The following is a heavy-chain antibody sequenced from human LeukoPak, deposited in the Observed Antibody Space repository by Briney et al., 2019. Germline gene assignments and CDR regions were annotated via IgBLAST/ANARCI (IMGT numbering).Heavy chain of an antibody. CDR3: AADVRLGYSYGTDL. D-gene: IGHD5-18*01. CDR2: IVVGSGNT. J-gene: IGHJ2*01. Sequence: SVKVSCKASGFTFTSSAVQWGRQARGQRLEWIGWIVVGSGNTNYAQKFQERVTITRDMSTSTAYMELSSLRSEDTAVYYCAADVRLGYSYGTDLWGCGTLSLSPQ. CDR1: GFTFTSSA. V-gene: IGHV1-58*01.